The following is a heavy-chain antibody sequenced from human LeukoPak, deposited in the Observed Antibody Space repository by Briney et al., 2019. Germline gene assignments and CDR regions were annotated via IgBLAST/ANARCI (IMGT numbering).Heavy chain of an antibody. CDR3: AKSLQWLVREVVY. J-gene: IGHJ4*02. Sequence: GRSLRLSCAASGFTFSSYAMHWVRQAPGKGLEWVAVISYDGSNKYYADSVKGRFTISRDNSKNTLYLQMNSLRAEDTAVYYCAKSLQWLVREVVYWGQGTLVTVSS. CDR1: GFTFSSYA. D-gene: IGHD6-19*01. CDR2: ISYDGSNK. V-gene: IGHV3-30-3*02.